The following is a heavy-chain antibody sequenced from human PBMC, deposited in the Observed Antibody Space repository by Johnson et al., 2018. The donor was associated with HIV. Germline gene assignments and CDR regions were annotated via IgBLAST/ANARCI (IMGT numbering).Heavy chain of an antibody. CDR2: INWNGGST. D-gene: IGHD6-19*01. CDR1: GFIIDDYG. V-gene: IGHV3-20*04. J-gene: IGHJ3*02. Sequence: VQLVESGGGVVRPGGSLRLSCAASGFIIDDYGMSWVRQAPGKGLEWVSGINWNGGSTGYADSVKARFMISRDNAKNSLYLQMNSLRVEDTALYYCVRGIAVSNRVDIWGQGTMVTVSS. CDR3: VRGIAVSNRVDI.